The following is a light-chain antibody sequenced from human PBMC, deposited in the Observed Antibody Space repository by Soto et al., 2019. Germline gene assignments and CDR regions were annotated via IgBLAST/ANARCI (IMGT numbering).Light chain of an antibody. CDR2: GAS. Sequence: EIVLTQSPGTLSLSPGARATLSCRASQSVPSDWLAWYRHKPGQAPRLLIYGASSRATGVPDRVSGSGSVTDFTLTINRLEPEDGAVYYCQPYGNFPYTFGQGTKLEIK. CDR3: QPYGNFPYT. CDR1: QSVPSDW. V-gene: IGKV3-20*01. J-gene: IGKJ2*01.